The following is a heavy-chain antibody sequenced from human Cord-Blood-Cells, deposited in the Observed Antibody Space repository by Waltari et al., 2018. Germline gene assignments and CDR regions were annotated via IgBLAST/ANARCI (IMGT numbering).Heavy chain of an antibody. V-gene: IGHV3-30*18. Sequence: VQLVQPGAGALGHVRFLKLSSDASGVTLRSSDLSRVRQATGKGQEWVAIILYEGSNKYSAVSVKGRFTIARDNSKNTLYPRMNRLRAEDTAVYYCAKVTGSSNWFDPWGQATLVTVSS. D-gene: IGHD1-7*01. CDR3: AKVTGSSNWFDP. CDR2: ILYEGSNK. J-gene: IGHJ5*02. CDR1: GVTLRSSD.